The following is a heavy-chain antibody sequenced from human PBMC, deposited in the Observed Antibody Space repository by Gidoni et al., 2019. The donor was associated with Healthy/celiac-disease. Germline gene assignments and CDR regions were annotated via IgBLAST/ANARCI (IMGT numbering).Heavy chain of an antibody. Sequence: QLQLQESGPGLVKPSETLSLTCTVSGCSIIISSYYWGWIRQPPGKGLEWIGSIYYSGSTYYNPALKSRVTISVDTSKNQFSLKLSSVTAADTAVYYCERHECGGDCYSTPDNWFDPWGQGTLVTVSS. CDR1: GCSIIISSYY. J-gene: IGHJ5*02. V-gene: IGHV4-39*01. CDR3: ERHECGGDCYSTPDNWFDP. CDR2: IYYSGST. D-gene: IGHD2-21*01.